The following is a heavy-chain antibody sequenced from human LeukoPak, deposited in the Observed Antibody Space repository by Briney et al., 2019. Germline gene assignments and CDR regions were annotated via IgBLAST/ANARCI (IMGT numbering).Heavy chain of an antibody. D-gene: IGHD2-2*01. CDR1: GFTFSSYS. J-gene: IGHJ5*02. CDR2: ISSSSSYI. V-gene: IGHV3-21*01. CDR3: ARDRSNIVVVPAAMADWFDP. Sequence: GGSLRLSCAASGFTFSSYSMNWVRQAPGKGLEWVSSISSSSSYIYYADSVKGRFTISRDNAKNSLYLQMNSLRAEDTAVYYCARDRSNIVVVPAAMADWFDPWGQGTLVTASS.